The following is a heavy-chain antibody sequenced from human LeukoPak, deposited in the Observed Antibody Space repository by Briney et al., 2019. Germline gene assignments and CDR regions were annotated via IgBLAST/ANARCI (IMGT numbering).Heavy chain of an antibody. CDR1: GGSISSYY. D-gene: IGHD6-13*01. CDR3: ARPREVGFYGSWYFDY. V-gene: IGHV4-4*07. J-gene: IGHJ4*02. CDR2: IYTSGST. Sequence: SGTLSLTCTVSGGSISSYYWSWIRQPAGKGLEWIGRIYTSGSTNYNPSLKSRVTMSVDVSKNQFSLKLSSVTAADTAVYYCARPREVGFYGSWYFDYWGQGILVTVSS.